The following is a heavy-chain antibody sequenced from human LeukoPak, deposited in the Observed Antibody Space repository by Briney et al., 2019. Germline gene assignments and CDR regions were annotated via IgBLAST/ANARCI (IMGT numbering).Heavy chain of an antibody. V-gene: IGHV3-30*04. CDR1: GFTFSSYA. Sequence: GGSLRLSCAASGFTFSSYAMHWVRQAPGKGLEWVAVISYDGSNKYYADSVKGRFTISRDNSKNTLYLQMNSLRAEDTAVYYCARVGCSGGSCYLDYWGQGTLVTVSS. D-gene: IGHD2-15*01. CDR2: ISYDGSNK. CDR3: ARVGCSGGSCYLDY. J-gene: IGHJ4*02.